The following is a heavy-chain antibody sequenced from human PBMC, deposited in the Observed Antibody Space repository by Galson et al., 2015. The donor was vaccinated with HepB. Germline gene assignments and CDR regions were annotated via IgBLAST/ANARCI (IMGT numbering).Heavy chain of an antibody. CDR3: ARGGYDYIWGSYQQRPKAHYYYYYMDV. CDR2: TYYRSKWYN. V-gene: IGHV6-1*01. CDR1: GDSVSSNSAA. J-gene: IGHJ6*03. Sequence: CAISGDSVSSNSAAWNWIRQSPSRGLEWLGRTYYRSKWYNDYAVSVKSRITINPDTSKNQFSLQLNSVTPEDTAVYYCARGGYDYIWGSYQQRPKAHYYYYYMDVWGKGTTVTVSS. D-gene: IGHD3-16*02.